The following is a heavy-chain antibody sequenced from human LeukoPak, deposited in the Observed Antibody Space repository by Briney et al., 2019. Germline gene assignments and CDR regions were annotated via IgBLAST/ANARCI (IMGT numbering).Heavy chain of an antibody. CDR1: AFIFSGHG. D-gene: IGHD5-18*01. J-gene: IGHJ4*02. CDR2: IKEDGSER. CDR3: ARVEDTAMVRYYFDY. Sequence: GSLRLSCEGSAFIFSGHGMNWVRQTPGKGLEWVASIKEDGSERQYVDSVKGRFSISRDNTKGSLFLQLNSLRAEDTAVYYCARVEDTAMVRYYFDYWGQGTLSPSPQ. V-gene: IGHV3-7*03.